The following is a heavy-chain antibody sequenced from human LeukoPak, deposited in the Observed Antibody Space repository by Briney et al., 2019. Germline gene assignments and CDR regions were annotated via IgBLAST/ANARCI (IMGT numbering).Heavy chain of an antibody. CDR2: IYTSGST. Sequence: SETLSLTCTVSGGSISSYYWSWIRQPAGKGLEWIGRIYTSGSTNYNPSLKSRVTMSVDTSKNQFSLKLSSVTAADTAVYYCAREMRHCSSTSCYTGYYYMDVWGKGTTVTVPS. CDR3: AREMRHCSSTSCYTGYYYMDV. J-gene: IGHJ6*03. D-gene: IGHD2-2*02. CDR1: GGSISSYY. V-gene: IGHV4-4*07.